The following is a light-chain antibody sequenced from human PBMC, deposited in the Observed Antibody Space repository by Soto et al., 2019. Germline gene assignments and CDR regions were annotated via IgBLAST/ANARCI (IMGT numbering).Light chain of an antibody. V-gene: IGKV3-11*01. J-gene: IGKJ1*01. CDR1: QSVSSY. CDR3: QQRSNWPWT. CDR2: DAS. Sequence: EIVLTQSPATLSLSPGERATLSCRASQSVSSYLAWYQQKPGQAPRLLIYDASNRATGIPARLSGSGSGTDFTLTISNLEPEDFAVYYCQQRSNWPWTFGQGTKVEMK.